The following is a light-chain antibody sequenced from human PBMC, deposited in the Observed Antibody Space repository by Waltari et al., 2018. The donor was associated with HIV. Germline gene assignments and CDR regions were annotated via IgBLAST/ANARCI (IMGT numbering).Light chain of an antibody. CDR1: QNINNY. Sequence: DIQMTQSPSSLSASIGDRVNITCRASQNINNYFNWYQQKPGQAPKLLIYTATTLHIGVPSRLSGSGSGTEFTLTITNPQPEDWALYFCQQSYYSPTFGPGTTVDIK. J-gene: IGKJ3*01. V-gene: IGKV1-39*01. CDR2: TAT. CDR3: QQSYYSPT.